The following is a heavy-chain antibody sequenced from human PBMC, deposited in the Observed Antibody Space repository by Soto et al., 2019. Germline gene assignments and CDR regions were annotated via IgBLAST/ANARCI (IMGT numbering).Heavy chain of an antibody. V-gene: IGHV3-30*18. CDR3: AKDGYNWNYRDYYYGMDV. Sequence: GGSLRLSCAASGFTFSSYGMHWVRQAPGKGLEWVAVISYDGSNKYYADSVKGRFTISRDNSKNTLYLQMNSLRAEDTAVYYCAKDGYNWNYRDYYYGMDVWGQGTTVTVS. D-gene: IGHD1-7*01. CDR1: GFTFSSYG. J-gene: IGHJ6*02. CDR2: ISYDGSNK.